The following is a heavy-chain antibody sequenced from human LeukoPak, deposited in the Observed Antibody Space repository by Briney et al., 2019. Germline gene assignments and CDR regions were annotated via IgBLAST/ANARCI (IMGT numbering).Heavy chain of an antibody. CDR3: ARIAAAGTVHWFDP. J-gene: IGHJ5*02. V-gene: IGHV1-2*02. Sequence: GASVKVPCKASGYTFTGYYMHWVRQAPGQGLEWMGWINPNSGGTNYAQKFQGRVTMTRDTSISTAYMELSRLRSDDTAVYYCARIAAAGTVHWFDPWGQGTLVTVSS. CDR2: INPNSGGT. CDR1: GYTFTGYY. D-gene: IGHD6-13*01.